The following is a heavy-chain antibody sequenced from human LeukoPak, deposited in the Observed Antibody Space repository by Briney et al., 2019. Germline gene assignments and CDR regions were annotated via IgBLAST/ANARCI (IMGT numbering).Heavy chain of an antibody. CDR3: ARVGGSGRFDY. CDR2: ISSGSSAI. D-gene: IGHD3-10*01. Sequence: GGSLRLSCEASGFTFTTYSMTWVRQAPGKGLEWVSIISSGSSAIFSADALKGRFTISRDDAKNLLYLDMNSLRAEDTAVYYCARVGGSGRFDYWGQGTLVTVSS. CDR1: GFTFTTYS. V-gene: IGHV3-21*01. J-gene: IGHJ4*02.